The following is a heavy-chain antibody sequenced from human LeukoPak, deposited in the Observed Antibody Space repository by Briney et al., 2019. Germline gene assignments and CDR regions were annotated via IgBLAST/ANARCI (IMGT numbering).Heavy chain of an antibody. CDR2: ISSSSSTI. CDR3: ARDYCGSTSCYALDYYYMDV. Sequence: GGSLRLSCAASGFTFSSYSMNWVRQAPGKGLEWVSYISSSSSTIYYADSVKGRFTISRDNAKNSLYLQMNSLRAEDTAVYYCARDYCGSTSCYALDYYYMDVWGKGTTVTVSS. D-gene: IGHD2-2*01. CDR1: GFTFSSYS. V-gene: IGHV3-48*01. J-gene: IGHJ6*03.